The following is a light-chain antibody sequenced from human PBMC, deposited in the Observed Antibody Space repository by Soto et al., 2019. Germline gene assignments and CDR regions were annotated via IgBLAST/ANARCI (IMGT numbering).Light chain of an antibody. J-gene: IGKJ4*01. V-gene: IGKV1D-13*01. CDR3: LQLNNYPLT. CDR1: PGISSG. Sequence: AIQLTQSPSSLSASVGDRVTITCRASPGISSGLAWYQQKPGNAPELLIYDASSLESGVASRFRGSGSGSDSALTIISLQPEDFASYYCLQLNNYPLTFGGGIKVEIK. CDR2: DAS.